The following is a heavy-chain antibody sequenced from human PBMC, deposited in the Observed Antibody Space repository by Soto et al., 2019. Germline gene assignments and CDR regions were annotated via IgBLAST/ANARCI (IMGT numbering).Heavy chain of an antibody. J-gene: IGHJ6*02. CDR1: GYSISSGYY. CDR3: ARLAPIAAADGMDV. Sequence: QVQLQESGPGLVKPSETLSLTCAVSGYSISSGYYWGWVRPSPGKGLEWIGSLYHSGSTYYNPSLKSRVIISVNTSKNQFSLKLSSVTAADTAVYYCARLAPIAAADGMDVRGQGTTVTVSS. CDR2: LYHSGST. V-gene: IGHV4-38-2*01. D-gene: IGHD6-13*01.